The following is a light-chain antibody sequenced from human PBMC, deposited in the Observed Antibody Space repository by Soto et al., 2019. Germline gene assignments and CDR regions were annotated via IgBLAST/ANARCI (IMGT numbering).Light chain of an antibody. V-gene: IGLV2-14*01. CDR1: SSDFGSFNY. CDR3: SSNTISGTLV. CDR2: EVS. J-gene: IGLJ3*02. Sequence: QSVLTQPASVSGSPGQSITISCTGTSSDFGSFNYVSWFQQYPGKAPKLMIFEVSNRPSGVSIRFSGSKSGNTASLTISGLQAEDEADYYCSSNTISGTLVFGGGTKLTVL.